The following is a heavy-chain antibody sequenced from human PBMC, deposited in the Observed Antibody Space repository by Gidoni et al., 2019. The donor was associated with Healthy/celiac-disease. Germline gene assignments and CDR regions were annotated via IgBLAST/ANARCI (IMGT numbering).Heavy chain of an antibody. CDR2: IYYSGGT. CDR1: GGSISSSSYY. J-gene: IGHJ4*02. CDR3: AREGARKGSY. D-gene: IGHD1-26*01. V-gene: IGHV4-39*07. Sequence: PGLVKPSETLSLTCPVPGGSISSSSYYWGWLRQPPGNGLAWIGSIYYSGGTYYNPSLKSRVTISVDTSKNQFSLKLSSVTAADTAVYYCAREGARKGSYWGQGTLVTVSS.